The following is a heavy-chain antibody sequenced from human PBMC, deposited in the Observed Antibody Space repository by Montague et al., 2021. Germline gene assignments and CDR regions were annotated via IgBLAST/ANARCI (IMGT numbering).Heavy chain of an antibody. CDR3: AHTHHVNPSYFYWDV. J-gene: IGHJ6*03. CDR2: IYWDADK. Sequence: PALVKPTQTLTLTCTFSGFSLTTSGVGVGWIRQPPGKALEWLGVIYWDADKRYSPSLQNRLIITHDASRNQVILTLNDLDPMDTGTYFCAHTHHVNPSYFYWDVWGQGTTVTGSS. V-gene: IGHV2-5*02. CDR1: GFSLTTSGVG.